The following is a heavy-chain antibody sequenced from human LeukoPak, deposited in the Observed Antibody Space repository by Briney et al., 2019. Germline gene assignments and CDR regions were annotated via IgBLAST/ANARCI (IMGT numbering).Heavy chain of an antibody. J-gene: IGHJ4*02. CDR3: ARQNSSGLDS. Sequence: SETLSLTCTVSGGSISGSTYHWGWIRQPPGKGLEWIGIIYPNGATYYNPSLKSRVTISVDTSKNQFSLKLSSVTATDTADYFCARQNSSGLDSWGQGTLVTVSS. CDR1: GGSISGSTYH. D-gene: IGHD3-22*01. CDR2: IYPNGAT. V-gene: IGHV4-39*01.